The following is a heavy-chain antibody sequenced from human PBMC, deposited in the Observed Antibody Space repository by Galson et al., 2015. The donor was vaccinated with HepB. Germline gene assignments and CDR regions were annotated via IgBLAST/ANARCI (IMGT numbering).Heavy chain of an antibody. CDR2: VDPEDGET. V-gene: IGHV1-69-2*01. CDR1: GYTFTDYY. CDR3: ATAWGSYPKGRRDFDY. Sequence: VKVSCKVSGYTFTDYYMHWVQQAPGKGLEWMGLVDPEDGETIYAEKFQGRVTITADTSTDTAYMELSSLRSEDTAVYYCATAWGSYPKGRRDFDYWGQGTLVTVSS. J-gene: IGHJ4*02. D-gene: IGHD3-16*02.